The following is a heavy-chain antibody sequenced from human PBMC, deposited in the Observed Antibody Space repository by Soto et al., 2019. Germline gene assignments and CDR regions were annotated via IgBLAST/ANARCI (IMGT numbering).Heavy chain of an antibody. CDR2: INPNSCGT. D-gene: IGHD3-3*01. CDR1: GYTFTGYY. Sequence: GASVKVSCKASGYTFTGYYMHWVRQAPGQGLEWMGWINPNSCGTNYAHKFQGSVTMTRDTSISTAYMDLSRLRSDDTDVYYCARAYDFWSGYYYNWFDPWGQGTLVTVSS. CDR3: ARAYDFWSGYYYNWFDP. J-gene: IGHJ5*02. V-gene: IGHV1-2*07.